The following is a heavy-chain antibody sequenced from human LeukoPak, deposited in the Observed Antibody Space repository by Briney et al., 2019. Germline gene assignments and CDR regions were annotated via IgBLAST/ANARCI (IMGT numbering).Heavy chain of an antibody. CDR3: ARDQIASAHYMDV. D-gene: IGHD6-13*01. V-gene: IGHV4-34*01. CDR1: GGSSTNYF. CDR2: INRSAST. J-gene: IGHJ6*03. Sequence: SETLSLTCVLYGGSSTNYFWSWIRQPPGKGLEWIGEINRSASTNYNPSLESRVTISIDTSKNQSSLKLSSVTVADTAVYYCARDQIASAHYMDVWGKGTTVTVSS.